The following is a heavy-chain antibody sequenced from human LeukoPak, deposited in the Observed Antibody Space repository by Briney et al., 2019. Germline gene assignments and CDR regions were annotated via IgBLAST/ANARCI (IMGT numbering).Heavy chain of an antibody. Sequence: PSETLSLTCTVSGGSISSSSYYWGWIRQPPGKGLEWIGSIYYSGSTYYNPSLKSRVTISVDTSKNQFSLKLSSVTAADTAVYYCARGPYDSRRHTLWYWGQGTLVTVSS. D-gene: IGHD3-22*01. CDR3: ARGPYDSRRHTLWY. CDR1: GGSISSSSYY. V-gene: IGHV4-39*07. J-gene: IGHJ4*02. CDR2: IYYSGST.